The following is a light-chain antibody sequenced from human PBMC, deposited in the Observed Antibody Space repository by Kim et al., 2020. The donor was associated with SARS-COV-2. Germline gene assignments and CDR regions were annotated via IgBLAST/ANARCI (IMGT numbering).Light chain of an antibody. CDR1: KLGDKY. CDR2: QDS. CDR3: QAWDSSTAWV. J-gene: IGLJ1*01. V-gene: IGLV3-1*01. Sequence: VSPGQTARITCSGDKLGDKYACWYQQKPGQSPVLVIYQDSKRPSGIPERFSGSNSGNTATLTISGTQAMDEADYYCQAWDSSTAWVFGTGTKVTVL.